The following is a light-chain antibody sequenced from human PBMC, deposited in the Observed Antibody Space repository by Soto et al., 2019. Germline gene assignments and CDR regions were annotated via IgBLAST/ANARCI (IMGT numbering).Light chain of an antibody. CDR2: EVT. J-gene: IGLJ2*01. CDR3: CSYAGSRTMV. CDR1: SSDVGNYNL. V-gene: IGLV2-23*02. Sequence: QSALTQPASVSGSPGQSITISCTGTSSDVGNYNLVSWYQQHPGKAPKLIIYEVTKRPSGFSNRFSGSKSGNTASLTISGLQAEDEADYFCCSYAGSRTMVFGGGTKLTVL.